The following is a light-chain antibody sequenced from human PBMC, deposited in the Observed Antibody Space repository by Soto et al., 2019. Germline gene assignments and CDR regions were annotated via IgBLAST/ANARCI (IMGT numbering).Light chain of an antibody. Sequence: IQLTHSPSSLSASVGDIVTMTCRASQGINTFLAWYQQEPGKAPKLLIYAASTLQSGVPSRFSGSGSGTDFTLTISSLQPEDFATYYCQQLESYPSTFGGGTKVDIK. J-gene: IGKJ4*01. CDR2: AAS. V-gene: IGKV1-9*01. CDR1: QGINTF. CDR3: QQLESYPST.